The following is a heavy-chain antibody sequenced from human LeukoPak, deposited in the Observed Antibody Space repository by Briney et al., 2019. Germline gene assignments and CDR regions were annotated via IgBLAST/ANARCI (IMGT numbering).Heavy chain of an antibody. Sequence: GGSLRLSCAASGFTFNNYAMHWVRQAPGKGLEWVAVISYDGSNKYYADSVKGRFTISRDNSKNTLYLQMNSLRAEDTAVYYCAREHYFYYMDGWGKGTTVTVSS. CDR3: AREHYFYYMDG. CDR2: ISYDGSNK. J-gene: IGHJ6*03. CDR1: GFTFNNYA. V-gene: IGHV3-30*04.